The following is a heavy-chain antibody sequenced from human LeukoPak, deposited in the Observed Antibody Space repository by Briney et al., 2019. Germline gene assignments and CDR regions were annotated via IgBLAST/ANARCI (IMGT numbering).Heavy chain of an antibody. J-gene: IGHJ6*02. CDR1: GFTFSSFA. CDR2: ISGSGGRT. Sequence: GVLRLSCAASGFTFSSFALSWVRQAPGKGLEWVSTISGSGGRTYYADSVKGRFTVSRDNSKNTLYLQMNSLRAADTAVYYCAKHGGAGEVDYHYGMDVWGQGTTVTVSS. D-gene: IGHD2-21*01. V-gene: IGHV3-23*01. CDR3: AKHGGAGEVDYHYGMDV.